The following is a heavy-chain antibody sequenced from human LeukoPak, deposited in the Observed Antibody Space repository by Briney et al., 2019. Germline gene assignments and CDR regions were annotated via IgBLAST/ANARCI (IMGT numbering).Heavy chain of an antibody. J-gene: IGHJ4*02. CDR3: ARDLNSDRSGYGHSSFDY. V-gene: IGHV1-8*01. D-gene: IGHD3-22*01. CDR1: GYTFTSFD. Sequence: ASVKVSSKASGYTFTSFDINWVRQAPGQGLEWMGRLDPSTGNTAYPQKFQDRVTMTRDPSTSTAYMELSGLNSEDTALYYCARDLNSDRSGYGHSSFDYWGQGTLVTVSS. CDR2: LDPSTGNT.